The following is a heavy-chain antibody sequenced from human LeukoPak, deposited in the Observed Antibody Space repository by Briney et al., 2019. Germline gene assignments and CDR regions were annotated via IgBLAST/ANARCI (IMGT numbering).Heavy chain of an antibody. CDR1: GYTFTSYD. V-gene: IGHV1-8*03. D-gene: IGHD6-13*01. J-gene: IGHJ4*02. CDR2: MNPNSGNT. Sequence: ASVKVSCKASGYTFTSYDINWVRQATGQGLEWMGWMNPNSGNTGYAQKFQSRVTITRNTSISTAYMELSSLRSEDTAVYYCALRPEPGAYSSSWPPLTTTIKYSFDYWGQGTLVTVSS. CDR3: ALRPEPGAYSSSWPPLTTTIKYSFDY.